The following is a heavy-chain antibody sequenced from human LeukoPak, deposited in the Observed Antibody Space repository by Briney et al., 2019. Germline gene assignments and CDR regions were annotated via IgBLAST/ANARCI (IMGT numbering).Heavy chain of an antibody. J-gene: IGHJ3*02. CDR2: IYYSGST. CDR1: GGSISSSSYY. Sequence: PSESLSLTCTVSGGSISSSSYYWGSIRQPPGKGLEWIGSIYYSGSTYYNPSLKSRVTISVDTSKNQFSLKLSSVTAADTAVYYCARRFGRAIKYQLAHAFDIWGQGTMVTVSS. CDR3: ARRFGRAIKYQLAHAFDI. D-gene: IGHD2-2*01. V-gene: IGHV4-39*07.